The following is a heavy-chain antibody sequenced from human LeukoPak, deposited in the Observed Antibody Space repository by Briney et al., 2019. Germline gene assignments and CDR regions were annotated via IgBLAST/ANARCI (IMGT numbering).Heavy chain of an antibody. V-gene: IGHV1-2*02. D-gene: IGHD3-22*01. CDR1: GYTFTGYY. J-gene: IGHJ5*02. CDR2: INPNSGGT. Sequence: ASVKVSCKASGYTFTGYYMHWVRQAPGQGLEWMGWINPNSGGTNYAQKFQGRVTMTRDTSIGTAYMELSRLRSDDTAVYYCAREYYDSSGSYEGYNWFDPWGQGTLVTVSS. CDR3: AREYYDSSGSYEGYNWFDP.